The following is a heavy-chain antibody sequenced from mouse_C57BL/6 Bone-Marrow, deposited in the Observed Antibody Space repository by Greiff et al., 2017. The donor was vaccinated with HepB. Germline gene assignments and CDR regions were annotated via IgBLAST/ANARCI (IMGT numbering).Heavy chain of an antibody. CDR1: CYTFTSYW. J-gene: IGHJ4*01. Sequence: QVQLQQPGAELVKPGASVKMSCKASCYTFTSYWITWVKQRPGQGLEWIGDIYPGSGSTNYNEKFKSKATLTVDTSSSTAYMQLSSLTSEDSAVYYCARTDITTAYYYAMDYWGQGTSVTVSS. V-gene: IGHV1-55*01. D-gene: IGHD1-1*01. CDR2: IYPGSGST. CDR3: ARTDITTAYYYAMDY.